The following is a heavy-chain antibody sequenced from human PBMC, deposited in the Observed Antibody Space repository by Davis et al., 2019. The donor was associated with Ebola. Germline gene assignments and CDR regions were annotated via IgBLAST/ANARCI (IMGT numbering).Heavy chain of an antibody. Sequence: YVDSVKGRFTFSRDNAKNSLYLQMNSLRAEDTAVYYCARDPAGTWYFDYWGQGTLVTVSS. V-gene: IGHV3-7*01. J-gene: IGHJ4*02. CDR3: ARDPAGTWYFDY.